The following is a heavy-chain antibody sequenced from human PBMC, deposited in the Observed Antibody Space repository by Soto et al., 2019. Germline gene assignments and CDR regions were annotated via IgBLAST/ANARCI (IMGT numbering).Heavy chain of an antibody. V-gene: IGHV1-3*01. CDR2: INAGNGNT. CDR3: ARSPLGFGELKGYYYYYMDV. Sequence: QVQLVQSGAEVKKPGASVKVSCKASGYTFTSYAMHWVRQAPGQRLEWMGWINAGNGNTKYSQKFQGRVTITRDTSASTAYMELSSLRSEDTAVYYCARSPLGFGELKGYYYYYMDVWGKGTTVTVSS. CDR1: GYTFTSYA. J-gene: IGHJ6*03. D-gene: IGHD3-10*01.